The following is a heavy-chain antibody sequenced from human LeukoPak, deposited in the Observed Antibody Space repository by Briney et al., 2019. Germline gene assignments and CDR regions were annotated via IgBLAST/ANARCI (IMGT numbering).Heavy chain of an antibody. Sequence: GGSLRLSCTASGFSFSAYRMSWVRQAPGKGLEWVGTIKEDGSEKYYMDSVKGRFTFSSDNAKNSVYLEMNKPRAEDTAVYYCAVAGSGAFDIWGQGTMVTVSS. D-gene: IGHD6-19*01. CDR3: AVAGSGAFDI. V-gene: IGHV3-7*05. CDR2: IKEDGSEK. J-gene: IGHJ3*02. CDR1: GFSFSAYR.